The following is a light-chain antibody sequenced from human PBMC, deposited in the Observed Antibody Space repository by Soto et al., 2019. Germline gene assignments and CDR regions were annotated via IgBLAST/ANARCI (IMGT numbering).Light chain of an antibody. J-gene: IGKJ5*01. V-gene: IGKV1-39*01. CDR1: QSISSY. CDR3: QQSYSSLGIT. CDR2: GAS. Sequence: DIQMTQSPSSLSASVGDRVTITCRASQSISSYLNWYQQKPGKAPKLLIYGASSLQSGVPSRFSGSGSGTDFPLTISSLQPEDFATYYCQQSYSSLGITFGQGTRLEIK.